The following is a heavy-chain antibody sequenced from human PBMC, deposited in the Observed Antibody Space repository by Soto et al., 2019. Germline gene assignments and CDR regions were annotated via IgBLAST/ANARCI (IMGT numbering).Heavy chain of an antibody. J-gene: IGHJ4*02. D-gene: IGHD2-21*02. V-gene: IGHV1-46*03. CDR2: INPSGGHT. Sequence: ASVKVSCKASGNTFSNYYIHWVRQAPGQGLEWMGTINPSGGHTTYAQKFLGRVTMTRDTSTSTLYMELPSLRSEETSVYYCARGGHVVVVTAAFDYWGQGTLVPVSS. CDR1: GNTFSNYY. CDR3: ARGGHVVVVTAAFDY.